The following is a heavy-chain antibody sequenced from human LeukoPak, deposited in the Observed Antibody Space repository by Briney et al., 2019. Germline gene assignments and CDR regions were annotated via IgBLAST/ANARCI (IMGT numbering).Heavy chain of an antibody. CDR2: ISSSGVYI. Sequence: GGSLRVPCAASGFTFNDYGMNWVRQAPGKGLEWVSSISSSGVYIYYADSLKGRFTISGDNAKNSLYLQMNSLRAEDTAIYFCARDFRIYYGSGSYGSRFDPWGQGTLLTLSS. V-gene: IGHV3-21*01. CDR1: GFTFNDYG. CDR3: ARDFRIYYGSGSYGSRFDP. J-gene: IGHJ5*02. D-gene: IGHD3-10*01.